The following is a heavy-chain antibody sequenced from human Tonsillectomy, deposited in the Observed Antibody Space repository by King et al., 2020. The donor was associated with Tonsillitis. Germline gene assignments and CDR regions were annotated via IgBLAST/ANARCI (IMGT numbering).Heavy chain of an antibody. CDR1: GYTFTSYD. Sequence: VQLVESGAEVKKPGASVKVSCKASGYTFTSYDINWVRQATGQGLEWMGWMNPNRGNTGYAQKFQGRVTMTRNTSISTAYMELSSLRAEDTAVNYCAILGKRGVVPAARDYWGQGTLVTVSS. CDR2: MNPNRGNT. D-gene: IGHD2-2*01. CDR3: AILGKRGVVPAARDY. J-gene: IGHJ4*02. V-gene: IGHV1-8*02.